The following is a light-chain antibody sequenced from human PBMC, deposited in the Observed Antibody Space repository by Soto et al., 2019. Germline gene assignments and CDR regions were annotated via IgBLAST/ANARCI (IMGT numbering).Light chain of an antibody. J-gene: IGKJ2*01. V-gene: IGKV1-33*01. CDR1: QDISNY. CDR3: QQSFSLPYT. CDR2: DAS. Sequence: DIQMTNSPSSLSSSVGDRVTITCQASQDISNYLNWYQQKPGKAPKLLIYDASNLETGVPSRFSGSGSGTDFSLTISSLQPEDFASYYCQQSFSLPYTFGQGTKVDIK.